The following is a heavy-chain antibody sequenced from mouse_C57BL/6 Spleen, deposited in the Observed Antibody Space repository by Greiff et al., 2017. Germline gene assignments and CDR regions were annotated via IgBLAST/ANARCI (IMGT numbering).Heavy chain of an antibody. V-gene: IGHV1-69*01. CDR3: ARSNDYYAMDY. CDR2: IDPSDSYT. Sequence: VKLQQPGAELVMPGASVKLSCKASGYTFTSYWMHWVKQRPGQGLEWIGEIDPSDSYTNYNQKFKGKSTLTVDKSSSTAYMQLSSLTSEDSAVYYCARSNDYYAMDYWGQGTSVTVSS. J-gene: IGHJ4*01. CDR1: GYTFTSYW.